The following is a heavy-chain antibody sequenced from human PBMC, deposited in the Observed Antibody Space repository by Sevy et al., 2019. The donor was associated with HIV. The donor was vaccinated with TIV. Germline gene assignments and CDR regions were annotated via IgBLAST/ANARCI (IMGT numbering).Heavy chain of an antibody. Sequence: GASVKVSSKASGYTFTGYYMHWVRQPPGQGLEWMGWINPNSGGTNYAQKFQGRVTMTRDTSISTAYMELSRLRSDDTAVYYCARDGRVGQWLEQIDYWGQGTLVTVSS. CDR3: ARDGRVGQWLEQIDY. CDR1: GYTFTGYY. CDR2: INPNSGGT. D-gene: IGHD6-19*01. V-gene: IGHV1-2*02. J-gene: IGHJ4*02.